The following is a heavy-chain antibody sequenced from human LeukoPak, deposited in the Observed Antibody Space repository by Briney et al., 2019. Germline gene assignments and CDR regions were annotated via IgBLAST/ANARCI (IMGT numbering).Heavy chain of an antibody. CDR3: AKVYDSSGYLFDY. Sequence: GGSLRLSCAASGFTFSSYAMSWVRQAPGKGLEWVSAISGSGGSPYYADSVKGRFTISRDNSKNTLYLQMNSLRAEDTAVYYCAKVYDSSGYLFDYWGQGTLVTASS. J-gene: IGHJ4*02. CDR2: ISGSGGSP. V-gene: IGHV3-23*01. CDR1: GFTFSSYA. D-gene: IGHD3-22*01.